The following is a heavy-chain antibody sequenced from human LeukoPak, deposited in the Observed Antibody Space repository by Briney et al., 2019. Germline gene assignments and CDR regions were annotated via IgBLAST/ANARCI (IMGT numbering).Heavy chain of an antibody. CDR2: ISYDGSNK. CDR1: GFTLSSYA. CDR3: ATSGSFRY. J-gene: IGHJ4*02. V-gene: IGHV3-30-3*01. Sequence: PGGSLRLSCAASGFTLSSYAMHWVRQAPGKGLEWVAVISYDGSNKYYADSVKGRFTISRDNSKNTLYLQMNSLRAEDTAVYYCATSGSFRYWGQGTLVTVSS. D-gene: IGHD1-26*01.